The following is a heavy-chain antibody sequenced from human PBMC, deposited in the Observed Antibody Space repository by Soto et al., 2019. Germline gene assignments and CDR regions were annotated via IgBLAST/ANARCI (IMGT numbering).Heavy chain of an antibody. D-gene: IGHD4-17*01. CDR1: CDSVTSGAYF. J-gene: IGHJ6*03. CDR2: ISHGGST. CDR3: ARSGDYEGPTFFSHYMDV. V-gene: IGHV4-31*03. Sequence: QVQLQESGPGLVKPSQTLSLTCSVSCDSVTSGAYFWAWIRHRPGQALEWIVYISHGGSTYYSRSLESRLSMSIDTSKNRFSLKLTSVTAADTAMYYCARSGDYEGPTFFSHYMDVWGKGTSVTVSS.